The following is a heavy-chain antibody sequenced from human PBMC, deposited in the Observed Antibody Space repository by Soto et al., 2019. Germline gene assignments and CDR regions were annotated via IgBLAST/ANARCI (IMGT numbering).Heavy chain of an antibody. CDR2: IIPIFGTA. J-gene: IGHJ4*02. D-gene: IGHD3-22*01. CDR1: GGTFSSYA. Sequence: SVKVSCKASGGTFSSYAISWVRQAPGQGLEWMGGIIPIFGTANYTQKFQGRVTITADESTSTAYMELSSLRSEDTAVYYCARDRELYYYDSSGYFVNFDYWGQGTLVTVSS. CDR3: ARDRELYYYDSSGYFVNFDY. V-gene: IGHV1-69*13.